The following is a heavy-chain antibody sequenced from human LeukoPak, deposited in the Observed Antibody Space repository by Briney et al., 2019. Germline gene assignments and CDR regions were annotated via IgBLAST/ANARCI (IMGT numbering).Heavy chain of an antibody. D-gene: IGHD4-17*01. CDR2: INPSGGST. J-gene: IGHJ4*02. V-gene: IGHV1-46*01. CDR1: GYTFTSYY. Sequence: ASVKVSCKASGYTFTSYYMHWVRQAPGQGLEWMGIINPSGGSTSYAQKFQGRVTMTRDTSTSTVYMELSSLRSEDTAGYYCARDLRDYVGDYWGQGTLVTVSS. CDR3: ARDLRDYVGDY.